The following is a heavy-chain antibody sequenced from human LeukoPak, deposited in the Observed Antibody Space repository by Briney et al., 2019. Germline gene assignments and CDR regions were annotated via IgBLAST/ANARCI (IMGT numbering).Heavy chain of an antibody. CDR2: INHSGST. CDR1: GDSFSGYY. V-gene: IGHV4-34*01. CDR3: ARSGSYYDILTGQKNWFDP. Sequence: SETLSLTCAVYGDSFSGYYWSWIRQPPGKGLEWIGEINHSGSTNYNPSLKSRVTISVDTSKNQFSLKLSSVTAADTAVYYCARSGSYYDILTGQKNWFDPWGQGTLVTVSS. D-gene: IGHD3-9*01. J-gene: IGHJ5*02.